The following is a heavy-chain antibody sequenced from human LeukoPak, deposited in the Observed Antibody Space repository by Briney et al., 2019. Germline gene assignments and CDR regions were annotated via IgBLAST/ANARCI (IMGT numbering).Heavy chain of an antibody. D-gene: IGHD6-19*01. CDR2: MNPNSGNT. CDR3: AGEESRAVAGPSYDY. J-gene: IGHJ4*02. V-gene: IGHV1-8*02. CDR1: GYTFTGYY. Sequence: ASVKVSCKASGYTFTGYYMHWVRQAPGQGLEWMGWMNPNSGNTGYAQKFQGRVTMTRNTSIGTAYMELSSLRSEDTAVYYCAGEESRAVAGPSYDYWGQGTLVTVSS.